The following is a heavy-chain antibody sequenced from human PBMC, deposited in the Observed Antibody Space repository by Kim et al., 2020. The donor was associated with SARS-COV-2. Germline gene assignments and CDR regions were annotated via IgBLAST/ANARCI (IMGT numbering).Heavy chain of an antibody. CDR2: ISYDGSNK. CDR3: AREIAAAGQRAAYYYYYGMDV. J-gene: IGHJ6*02. Sequence: GGSLRLSCAASGFTFSSYAMHWVRQAPGKGLEWVAVISYDGSNKYYADSVKGRFTISRDNSKNTLYLQMNSLRAEDTAVYYCAREIAAAGQRAAYYYYYGMDVWGQGTTVTVSS. V-gene: IGHV3-30*04. CDR1: GFTFSSYA. D-gene: IGHD6-13*01.